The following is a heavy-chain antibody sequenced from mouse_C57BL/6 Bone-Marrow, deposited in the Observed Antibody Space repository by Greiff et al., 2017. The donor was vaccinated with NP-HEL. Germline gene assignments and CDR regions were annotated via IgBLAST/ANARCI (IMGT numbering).Heavy chain of an antibody. V-gene: IGHV1-37*01. CDR1: GYSFTGYF. CDR3: ARGDYYGSSYVGYFDY. D-gene: IGHD1-1*01. Sequence: EVQLHQSGPELVKPGASVKISCKASGYSFTGYFMNWVKQSHGKSLEWIGRINPYNGDTFSNQKFKGKATLTVDKSSSTAHMELLSLTSEDFAVDYCARGDYYGSSYVGYFDYWGQGTTLTVSS. CDR2: INPYNGDT. J-gene: IGHJ2*01.